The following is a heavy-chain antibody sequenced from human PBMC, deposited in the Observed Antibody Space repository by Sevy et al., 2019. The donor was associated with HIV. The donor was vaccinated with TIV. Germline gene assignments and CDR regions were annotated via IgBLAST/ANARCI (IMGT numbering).Heavy chain of an antibody. CDR2: ISNDGSDK. V-gene: IGHV3-30*18. CDR1: GFTFSRYG. CDR3: ANSRGRYEGSSWLYYYYIMDV. J-gene: IGHJ6*02. D-gene: IGHD6-13*01. Sequence: GGSLRVSCAAAGFTFSRYGMHWARQAPGKGLEWVAVISNDGSDKEYAESVKGRFTVSRDNSKDTVYLQMNSLRLDDTAVYYCANSRGRYEGSSWLYYYYIMDVWGQGTTVTVSS.